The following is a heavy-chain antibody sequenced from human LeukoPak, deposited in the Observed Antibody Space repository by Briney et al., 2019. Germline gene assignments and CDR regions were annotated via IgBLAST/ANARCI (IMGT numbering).Heavy chain of an antibody. J-gene: IGHJ4*02. CDR1: GFIFSSYN. D-gene: IGHD3-9*01. Sequence: PGGSLRLSCAASGFIFSSYNMNWVRQAPGKGLEWVSSISSRSRDVYYADSVKGRFTISRDNTKSSLFLQMDSLRAEDTAVYYCARVRSYYDILTGSYDYWGQGTLVTVSS. CDR2: ISSRSRDV. CDR3: ARVRSYYDILTGSYDY. V-gene: IGHV3-21*04.